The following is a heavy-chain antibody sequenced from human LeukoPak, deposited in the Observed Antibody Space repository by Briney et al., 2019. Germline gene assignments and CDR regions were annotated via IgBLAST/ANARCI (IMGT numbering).Heavy chain of an antibody. CDR2: TNQDVRDK. CDR1: GFTFSHYW. Sequence: GGSLRLSCAASGFTFSHYWMTWVRQAPGKGLEWVANTNQDVRDKYYVDSVKGRFTISRDNAKNSLYLQMNSLRAEYTAVYYCARIDGGGYFESWGQGPLVTVSS. CDR3: ARIDGGGYFES. V-gene: IGHV3-7*04. J-gene: IGHJ4*02. D-gene: IGHD3-10*01.